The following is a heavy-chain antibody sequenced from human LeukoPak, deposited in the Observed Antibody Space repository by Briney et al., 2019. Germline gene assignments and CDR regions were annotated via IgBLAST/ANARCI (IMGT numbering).Heavy chain of an antibody. CDR1: GFTFSSYG. D-gene: IGHD2-21*02. CDR2: IWNDGSNK. V-gene: IGHV3-33*01. CDR3: ARRVTYYSYYYYMDV. J-gene: IGHJ6*03. Sequence: PARSLRLSCAASGFTFSSYGMHWVRQAPGKGLEWVAVIWNDGSNKHYVDSVKGRFTISRDNSKNTMYLQMNSLRAEDTAVYYCARRVTYYSYYYYMDVWGKGTTVTVSS.